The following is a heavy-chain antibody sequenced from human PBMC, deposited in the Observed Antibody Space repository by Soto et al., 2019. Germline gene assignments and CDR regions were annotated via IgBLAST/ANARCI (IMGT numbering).Heavy chain of an antibody. CDR2: IIPVFGRV. D-gene: IGHD3-16*01. V-gene: IGHV1-69*01. CDR3: ANSRGGTFLGYHGMDI. J-gene: IGHJ6*02. Sequence: QVQLVQSGPEVKKTVTSVKVSCKASGGTFSSRAISWVRQAPGQGLEWMGGIIPVFGRVNYAEKFQDRVTLTADESTGTVYMELSSLRYEDTALYYCANSRGGTFLGYHGMDIWGQGPTVSVSS. CDR1: GGTFSSRA.